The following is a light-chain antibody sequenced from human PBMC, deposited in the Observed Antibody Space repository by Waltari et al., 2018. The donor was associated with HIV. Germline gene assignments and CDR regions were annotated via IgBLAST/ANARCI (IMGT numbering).Light chain of an antibody. CDR1: SSNIERTY. CDR3: AVWDESLDGWL. J-gene: IGLJ3*02. Sequence: QSELTKSPSASGTPGQRITISCSGSSSNIERTYVYWYKQFPGATPKALIYKDNGRPSVFPDRIAGSKSGTSASLLISGLRSDDEADYYCAVWDESLDGWLFGGGTKLTVL. CDR2: KDN. V-gene: IGLV1-47*01.